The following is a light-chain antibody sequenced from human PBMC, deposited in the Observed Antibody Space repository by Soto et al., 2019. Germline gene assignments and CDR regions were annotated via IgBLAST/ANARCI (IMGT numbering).Light chain of an antibody. J-gene: IGLJ3*02. CDR3: SSYTSSRTWV. CDR2: EVS. CDR1: SSDVGGYNH. Sequence: QSVLTQPASVSGSPGQSITISCTGTSSDVGGYNHVSWYQQYPGKAPKLMIYEVSDRPSGISNRFSGSKSGNTASLTISGLQAEDEGVYYCSSYTSSRTWVFGGGTKVTV. V-gene: IGLV2-14*01.